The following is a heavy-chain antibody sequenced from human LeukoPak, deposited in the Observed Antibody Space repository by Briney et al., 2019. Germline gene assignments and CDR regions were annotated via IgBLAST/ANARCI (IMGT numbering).Heavy chain of an antibody. CDR2: IYSGGST. J-gene: IGHJ3*02. CDR1: GFTVSSNY. Sequence: PGGSLRLSCAASGFTVSSNYMSWVRQAPGKGLEWVSVIYSGGSTYYADSVKGRFTTSRDNSKNTLYLQMNSLRAEDTAVYYCARDLRAARPPSDAFDIWGQGTMVTVSS. D-gene: IGHD6-6*01. CDR3: ARDLRAARPPSDAFDI. V-gene: IGHV3-66*01.